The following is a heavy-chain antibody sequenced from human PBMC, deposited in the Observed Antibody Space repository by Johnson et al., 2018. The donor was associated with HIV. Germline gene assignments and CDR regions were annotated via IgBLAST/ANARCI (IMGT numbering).Heavy chain of an antibody. CDR2: IYSGGST. V-gene: IGHV3-NL1*01. Sequence: QVQLVESGGGVVRPGRSLRLSCAASGFTFSNYPMHWVRQAPGKGLEWVSVIYSGGSTYYADSVKGRFTISRDNSKNTLYLQMNSLRAEDTAVYYCAREGGSSGPDAFDIWGQGTMVTVSS. J-gene: IGHJ3*02. D-gene: IGHD3-16*01. CDR3: AREGGSSGPDAFDI. CDR1: GFTFSNYP.